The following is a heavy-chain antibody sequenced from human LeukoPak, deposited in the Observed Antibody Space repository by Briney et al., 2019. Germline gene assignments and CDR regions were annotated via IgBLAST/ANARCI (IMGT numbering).Heavy chain of an antibody. CDR2: INPNSGGT. CDR3: ARDPSLRYFDWLLSGNDAFDI. D-gene: IGHD3-9*01. V-gene: IGHV1-2*02. J-gene: IGHJ3*02. Sequence: ASVKVSCKTSGYTFTGYYMHWVRQAPGQGLEWMGWINPNSGGTNYAQKFQGRVTMTRDTSISTAYMELSRLRSDDTAVYYCARDPSLRYFDWLLSGNDAFDIWGQGTMVTVSS. CDR1: GYTFTGYY.